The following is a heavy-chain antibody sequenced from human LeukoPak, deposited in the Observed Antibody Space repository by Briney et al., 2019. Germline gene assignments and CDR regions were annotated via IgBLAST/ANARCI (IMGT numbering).Heavy chain of an antibody. Sequence: PGRSLRLSCAASGFTFSSFGLHWVRQAPGKGLEWVAVIFYDGSNKYSADSVKGRFTISRDNSENTLFLQMNSLRAEDTAVYYCARVGSAWSYFDYWGQGTLVTVSS. V-gene: IGHV3-33*01. CDR2: IFYDGSNK. J-gene: IGHJ4*02. CDR1: GFTFSSFG. CDR3: ARVGSAWSYFDY. D-gene: IGHD6-19*01.